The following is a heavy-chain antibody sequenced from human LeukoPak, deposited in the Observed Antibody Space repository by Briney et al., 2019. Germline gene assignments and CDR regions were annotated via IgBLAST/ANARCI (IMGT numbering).Heavy chain of an antibody. CDR2: VYSSGAT. V-gene: IGHV4-4*07. J-gene: IGHJ4*01. D-gene: IGHD3-10*01. CDR3: ARDHYGSGSYKAYFHY. CDR1: DASVTTYS. Sequence: SETLSLTCTVSDASVTTYSWSWLRQPAGKGLEWIGRVYSSGATKYNPSLKSRVTISADTSKNQFSLKLPSVTAADTAVYYCARDHYGSGSYKAYFHYWGHGIQVTVSS.